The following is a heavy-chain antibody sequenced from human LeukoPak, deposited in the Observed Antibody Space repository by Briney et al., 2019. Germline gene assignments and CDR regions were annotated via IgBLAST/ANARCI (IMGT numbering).Heavy chain of an antibody. CDR3: ARDGHYYDSSAPTFGNWFDP. J-gene: IGHJ5*02. D-gene: IGHD3-22*01. Sequence: PSETLSLTCTVSGGSISSYYWSWIRQPAGKGLEWIGRIYTSGSTNYYPSLKSRVTMSVDTSKNQFSLKLSSVTAADTAVYYCARDGHYYDSSAPTFGNWFDPWGQGTLVTVSS. CDR1: GGSISSYY. V-gene: IGHV4-4*07. CDR2: IYTSGST.